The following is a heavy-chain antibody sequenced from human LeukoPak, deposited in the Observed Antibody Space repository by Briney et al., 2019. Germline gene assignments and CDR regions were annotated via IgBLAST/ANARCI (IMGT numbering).Heavy chain of an antibody. CDR1: GDTVSSNSAA. D-gene: IGHD5-18*01. J-gene: IGHJ5*02. CDR3: AGYSYGVRPS. V-gene: IGHV6-1*01. CDR2: TYYRSKWYN. Sequence: SQTLSLTCAISGDTVSSNSAAWDWRRQSPSRGLEWLGRTYYRSKWYNDYAVSMKSRITINPDTSKNQFSLHLNSVTPEDTAVYYCAGYSYGVRPSWGQGTLVTVSS.